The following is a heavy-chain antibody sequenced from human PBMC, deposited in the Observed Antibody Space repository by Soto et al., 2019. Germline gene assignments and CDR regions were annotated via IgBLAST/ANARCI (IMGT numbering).Heavy chain of an antibody. J-gene: IGHJ6*02. Sequence: EVQVVESGGGLVKPGGSLTLLCEVSGFTFSSHTMNWVRQSPGQGLEWVSSISRSAKYTYYSDSLKGRFTVSRDNTKNSIYLQMTSLRAADTAVYYCARALTGTTSGGFDVWGQGTAVTVSS. CDR1: GFTFSSHT. V-gene: IGHV3-21*01. CDR2: ISRSAKYT. D-gene: IGHD1-7*01. CDR3: ARALTGTTSGGFDV.